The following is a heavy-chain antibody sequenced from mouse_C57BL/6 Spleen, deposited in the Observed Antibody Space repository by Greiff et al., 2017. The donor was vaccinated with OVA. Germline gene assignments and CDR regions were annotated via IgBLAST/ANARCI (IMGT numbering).Heavy chain of an antibody. J-gene: IGHJ2*01. V-gene: IGHV1-55*01. CDR2: IYPGSGST. Sequence: QVQLQQPGAELVKPGASVKMSCKASGYTFTSYWITWVKQRPGQGLEWIGDIYPGSGSTNYNEKFTSKATLTVDTSSSTAYMQLSSLTSEDSAVYYCARCGVKLTGIEWFDDWGQGTTLTVSS. CDR3: ARCGVKLTGIEWFDD. CDR1: GYTFTSYW. D-gene: IGHD4-1*01.